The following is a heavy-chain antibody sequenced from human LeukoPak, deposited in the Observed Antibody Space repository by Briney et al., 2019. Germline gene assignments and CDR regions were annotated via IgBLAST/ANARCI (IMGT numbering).Heavy chain of an antibody. D-gene: IGHD1-26*01. CDR2: ISSSSSYI. V-gene: IGHV3-21*01. Sequence: GGSLRLSCAASGFTFSSYSMNWVRQAPGKGLEWVSSISSSSSYIYYADSVKGRFTISRDNAKNSLYLQMNSLRAEDTAVYYCARDHFAGSTYFDYWGQGTLVTVSS. CDR1: GFTFSSYS. CDR3: ARDHFAGSTYFDY. J-gene: IGHJ4*02.